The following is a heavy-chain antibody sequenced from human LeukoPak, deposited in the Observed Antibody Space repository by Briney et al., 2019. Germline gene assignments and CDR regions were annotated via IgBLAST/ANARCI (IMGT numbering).Heavy chain of an antibody. CDR1: GFTVSSNY. Sequence: GGSLRLSCAASGFTVSSNYMSWVRQAPGKGLEWVSVIYSGGSTYYADSVKGRFTISRDNSNNTLSLQMNTLTADDTPVYYCARDRPTYYYDSSGYYPTRGYYYGMDVWGQGTTVTVSS. D-gene: IGHD3-22*01. CDR3: ARDRPTYYYDSSGYYPTRGYYYGMDV. J-gene: IGHJ6*02. V-gene: IGHV3-66*01. CDR2: IYSGGST.